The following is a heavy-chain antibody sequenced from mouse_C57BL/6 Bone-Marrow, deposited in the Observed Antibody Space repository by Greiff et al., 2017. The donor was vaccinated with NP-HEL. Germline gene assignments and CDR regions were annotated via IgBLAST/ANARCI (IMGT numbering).Heavy chain of an antibody. CDR3: ASLGLRRFAY. Sequence: QVQLKQSGPELVKPGASVKISCKASGYAFSSSWMNWVKQRPGKGLEWIGRIYPGDGDTNYNGKFKGKATLTADKSSSTAYMQLSSLTSEDSAVYFCASLGLRRFAYWGQGTLVTVSA. J-gene: IGHJ3*01. D-gene: IGHD2-4*01. CDR1: GYAFSSSW. V-gene: IGHV1-82*01. CDR2: IYPGDGDT.